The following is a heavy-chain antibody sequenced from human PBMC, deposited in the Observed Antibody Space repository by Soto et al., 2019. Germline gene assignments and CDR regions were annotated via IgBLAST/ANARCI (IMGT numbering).Heavy chain of an antibody. Sequence: GASVKVSCKASGGTFSSYAISWVRQAPGQGLEWMGGIIPIFGTANYAQKFQGRVTITADKSTSTAYMELSSLRSEDTAVYYCAREEPTHYYYYGMDVWGQGTTVTVSS. D-gene: IGHD2-15*01. V-gene: IGHV1-69*06. CDR1: GGTFSSYA. CDR3: AREEPTHYYYYGMDV. CDR2: IIPIFGTA. J-gene: IGHJ6*02.